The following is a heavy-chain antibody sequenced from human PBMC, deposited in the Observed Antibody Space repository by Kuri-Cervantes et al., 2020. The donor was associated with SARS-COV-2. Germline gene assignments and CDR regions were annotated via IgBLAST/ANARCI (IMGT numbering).Heavy chain of an antibody. CDR1: GYTFTSYG. J-gene: IGHJ3*02. CDR3: ARDSWGSYPLAAFDI. D-gene: IGHD1-26*01. V-gene: IGHV1-18*01. CDR2: ISAYNGNT. Sequence: ASVKVSCKASGYTFTSYGISWVRQAPGQGLEWMGWISAYNGNTNYAQKLQGRVTMTTDTSTSTAYMELRSLRSDDTAVYYCARDSWGSYPLAAFDIWGQGTMVTVSS.